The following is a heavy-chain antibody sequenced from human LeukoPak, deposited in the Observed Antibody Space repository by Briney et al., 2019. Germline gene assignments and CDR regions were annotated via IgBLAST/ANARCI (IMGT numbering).Heavy chain of an antibody. V-gene: IGHV3-11*01. J-gene: IGHJ5*02. CDR3: ARDPGYSSSWYNVDP. CDR2: ISSSGSTI. CDR1: GFTFSDYY. D-gene: IGHD6-13*01. Sequence: PGGSLRLSCAASGFTFSDYYMSWIRQAPGKGLEWVSYISSSGSTIYYADSVKGRFTISRDNAKNSLYLQMNSLRAEDTAVYYCARDPGYSSSWYNVDPWGQGTLVTVSS.